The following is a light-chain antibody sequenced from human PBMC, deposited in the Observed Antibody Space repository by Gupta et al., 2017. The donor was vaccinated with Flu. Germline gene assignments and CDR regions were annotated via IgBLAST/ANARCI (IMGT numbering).Light chain of an antibody. CDR1: SSNIGAGYD. V-gene: IGLV1-40*01. CDR3: QSYDSSLSGSFFWV. CDR2: GNS. Sequence: QSVLTQPPSVSGAPGQRVTISCTGRSSNIGAGYDVHWYQHLPGTAPNLLIYGNSNRPSGVPDRFSGSKSGTSASLAITGLQAEDEADYYCQSYDSSLSGSFFWVFGGGTKLTVL. J-gene: IGLJ3*02.